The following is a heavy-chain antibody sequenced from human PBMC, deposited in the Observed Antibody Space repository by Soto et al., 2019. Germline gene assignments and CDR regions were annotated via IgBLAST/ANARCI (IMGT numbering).Heavy chain of an antibody. J-gene: IGHJ6*03. Sequence: ASVKVSCKASGYTFTSYGISWVRQAPGQGLEWMGWISAYNGNTNYAQKLQGRVTMTTDTSTSTAYMELRSLRSDDTAVYYCARDGSGSYIYYYYYMDVSGKGTTVTVSS. CDR2: ISAYNGNT. V-gene: IGHV1-18*01. CDR3: ARDGSGSYIYYYYYMDV. D-gene: IGHD3-10*01. CDR1: GYTFTSYG.